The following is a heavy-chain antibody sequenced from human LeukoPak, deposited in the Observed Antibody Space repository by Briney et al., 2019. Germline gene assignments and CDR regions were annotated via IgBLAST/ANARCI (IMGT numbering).Heavy chain of an antibody. CDR1: GFTFSSYA. CDR3: ARVGDSSVNGAFDI. J-gene: IGHJ3*02. V-gene: IGHV3-7*02. Sequence: GGSLRLSCAPSGFTFSSYAMSWVRQAPGKGLEWVANIRQGGSEKYYVDSVKGRFTISRDDAKNSVYLQMNSLRAEDTAVYYCARVGDSSVNGAFDIWGQGTMVTVSS. CDR2: IRQGGSEK. D-gene: IGHD3-22*01.